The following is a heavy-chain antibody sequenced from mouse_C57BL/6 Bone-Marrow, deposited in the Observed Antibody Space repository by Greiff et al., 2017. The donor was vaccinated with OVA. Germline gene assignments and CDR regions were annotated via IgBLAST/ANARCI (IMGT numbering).Heavy chain of an antibody. Sequence: EVKLVESGGGLVQPKGSLKLSCAASGFSFNTYAMNWVRQAPGKGLEWVARIRSKSNNYATYYADSVKDRFTISRDDSESMLYLQMNNLKTEDTAMYYCVRHGGGYYDYDGVFFAYWGQGTLVTVSA. CDR2: IRSKSNNYAT. J-gene: IGHJ3*01. CDR1: GFSFNTYA. CDR3: VRHGGGYYDYDGVFFAY. V-gene: IGHV10-1*01. D-gene: IGHD2-4*01.